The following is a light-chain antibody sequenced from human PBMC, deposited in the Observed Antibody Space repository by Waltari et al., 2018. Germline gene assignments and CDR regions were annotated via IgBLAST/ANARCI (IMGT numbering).Light chain of an antibody. CDR1: QNLLHRNGYNY. J-gene: IGKJ2*01. Sequence: IVMTQSPLSLPVTPGEPAPISCRASQNLLHRNGYNYLDWYLQKPGQAPQLLIYLGSTRASGFPDRFSGGASGTQFTLRISRVEAEDVGVYYCMQARQTPYTFGQGTKLEIK. CDR2: LGS. V-gene: IGKV2-28*01. CDR3: MQARQTPYT.